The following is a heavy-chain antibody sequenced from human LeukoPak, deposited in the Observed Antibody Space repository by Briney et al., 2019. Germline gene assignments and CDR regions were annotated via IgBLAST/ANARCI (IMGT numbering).Heavy chain of an antibody. Sequence: ASVKVSCKASGYTFTSYGISWVRQAPGQGLEWMGWISAYNGNTNYAQKLQGRVTMTTDTSTSTAYMELRSLRSEDTAVYYCATLGYCSSTSCYRFSYYYGMDVWGQGTTVTVSS. D-gene: IGHD2-2*01. V-gene: IGHV1-18*01. CDR2: ISAYNGNT. CDR3: ATLGYCSSTSCYRFSYYYGMDV. J-gene: IGHJ6*02. CDR1: GYTFTSYG.